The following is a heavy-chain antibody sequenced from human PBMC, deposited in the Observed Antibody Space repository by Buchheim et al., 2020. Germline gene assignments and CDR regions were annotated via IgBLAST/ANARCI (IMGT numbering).Heavy chain of an antibody. CDR3: ARDRPTTVTVFDP. J-gene: IGHJ5*02. D-gene: IGHD4-17*01. Sequence: QLQLQESGPGLVKPSETLSLTCTVSGGSISSSSYYWGWIRQPPGKGLEWIGSIYYCGITYYNPSLKSRFTISVDTSQTHFSLKLSSVTAADTAVYYCARDRPTTVTVFDPWGQGTL. V-gene: IGHV4-39*07. CDR2: IYYCGIT. CDR1: GGSISSSSYY.